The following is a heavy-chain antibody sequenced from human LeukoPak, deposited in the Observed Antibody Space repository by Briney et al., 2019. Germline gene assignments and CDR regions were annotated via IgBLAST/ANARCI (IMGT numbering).Heavy chain of an antibody. CDR3: AKDRELGIADY. Sequence: GGSLRLSCAASGFTFSSYAMSWVRQAPGKGLEWVSAISGSGGSTYYADSVKGRLTISGDNSKNTLYLQMNSLRAEDTAVYYCAKDRELGIADYWGQGTLVTVSS. D-gene: IGHD7-27*01. CDR2: ISGSGGST. V-gene: IGHV3-23*01. CDR1: GFTFSSYA. J-gene: IGHJ4*02.